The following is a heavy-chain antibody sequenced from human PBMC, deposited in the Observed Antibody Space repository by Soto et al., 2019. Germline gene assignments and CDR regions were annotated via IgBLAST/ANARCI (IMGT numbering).Heavy chain of an antibody. J-gene: IGHJ4*02. Sequence: PSETLSLTCNVSGGSVNKYYWSWIRQPPGKGLEWIGYIYYSGTTHYNLSLKSRVTISVDTSKNQFSLRLSSVTAADTAVYYCARTYSTGWYPIDSWGQGTLVTVSS. CDR1: GGSVNKYY. D-gene: IGHD6-19*01. CDR3: ARTYSTGWYPIDS. CDR2: IYYSGTT. V-gene: IGHV4-59*08.